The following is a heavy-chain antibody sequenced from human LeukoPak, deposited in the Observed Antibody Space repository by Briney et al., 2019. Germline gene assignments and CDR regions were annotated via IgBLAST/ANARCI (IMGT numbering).Heavy chain of an antibody. D-gene: IGHD3-22*01. Sequence: GGSLRLSCVASGFTFSSYAMHWVRQAPGKGLEWVALIWHDGGKRYYADSVKGRFTISRDNSKNTLYLQMTTLRAEDTAVYYCARDADTSEFFSWLDLWGQGTLVTVSS. J-gene: IGHJ5*02. CDR1: GFTFSSYA. CDR3: ARDADTSEFFSWLDL. V-gene: IGHV3-33*08. CDR2: IWHDGGKR.